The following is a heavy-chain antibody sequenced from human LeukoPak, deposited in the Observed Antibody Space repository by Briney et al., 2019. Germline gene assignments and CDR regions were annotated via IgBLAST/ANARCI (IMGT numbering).Heavy chain of an antibody. D-gene: IGHD5-18*01. Sequence: ASAKVSCKASGYTFTSYDINWVRQATGQGLEWMGWMNPNSGNTGYAQKFQGRVTMTRNTSISTAYMELSSLRSEDTAVYYCARIRGYSSGYILGYWGQGTLVTVSS. CDR1: GYTFTSYD. CDR2: MNPNSGNT. CDR3: ARIRGYSSGYILGY. V-gene: IGHV1-8*01. J-gene: IGHJ4*02.